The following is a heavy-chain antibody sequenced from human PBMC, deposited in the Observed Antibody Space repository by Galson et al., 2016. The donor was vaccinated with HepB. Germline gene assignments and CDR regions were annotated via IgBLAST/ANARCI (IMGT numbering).Heavy chain of an antibody. V-gene: IGHV1-2*02. CDR2: IHPRNGDT. CDR1: GYPFINFY. Sequence: SVKVSCKASGYPFINFYIHWVRQAPGQGLEWMGWIHPRNGDTGYAQKFQGRVSVTRDTSISTTYMELSSLRSDDTALYYCARDLGYLAPKRRVWDKHFDYWGQGALVTVSS. J-gene: IGHJ4*02. D-gene: IGHD1-26*01. CDR3: ARDLGYLAPKRRVWDKHFDY.